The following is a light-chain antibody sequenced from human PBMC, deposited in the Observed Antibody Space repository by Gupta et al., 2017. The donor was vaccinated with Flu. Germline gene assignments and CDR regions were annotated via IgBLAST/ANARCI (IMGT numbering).Light chain of an antibody. J-gene: IGKJ2*01. CDR3: QHDGNSPLYI. Sequence: IVFTQLPATLSLSPGDRVTVSCRASQTVHTNYLAWYQHKAGQAPRLLIYATSTRVTGVPDRFSGSGSGTDYTLTISRREPDDFATYYCQHDGNSPLYIFGQGTKMEMK. CDR2: ATS. V-gene: IGKV3-20*01. CDR1: QTVHTNY.